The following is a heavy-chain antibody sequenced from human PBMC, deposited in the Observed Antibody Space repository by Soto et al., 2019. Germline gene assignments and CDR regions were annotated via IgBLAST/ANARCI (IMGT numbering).Heavy chain of an antibody. V-gene: IGHV3-33*01. CDR2: IWYDGSNK. CDR3: ARDKTDYYDSSAPRGLLDP. J-gene: IGHJ5*02. CDR1: GFTFSSYG. Sequence: PGGSLRLSCAASGFTFSSYGMHWVRQAPGKGLEWVAVIWYDGSNKYYADSVKGRFTISRDNSKNTLYLQMNSLRAEDTAVYYCARDKTDYYDSSAPRGLLDPWGQGTLVTVSS. D-gene: IGHD3-22*01.